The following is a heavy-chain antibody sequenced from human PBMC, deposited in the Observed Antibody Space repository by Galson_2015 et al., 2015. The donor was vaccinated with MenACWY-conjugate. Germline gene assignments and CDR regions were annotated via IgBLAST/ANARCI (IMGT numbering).Heavy chain of an antibody. Sequence: SLRLSCAASGFTFSNSWMHWGRQTPGKGLVWVSRINRDGTSTTYADSLKGRFTISRDNAKNTLILQMSSLRVEDTAVYYCTRDRKGLIASVPSNWFDPWGQGTLVTVSS. CDR1: GFTFSNSW. V-gene: IGHV3-74*01. J-gene: IGHJ5*02. CDR2: INRDGTST. CDR3: TRDRKGLIASVPSNWFDP. D-gene: IGHD2/OR15-2a*01.